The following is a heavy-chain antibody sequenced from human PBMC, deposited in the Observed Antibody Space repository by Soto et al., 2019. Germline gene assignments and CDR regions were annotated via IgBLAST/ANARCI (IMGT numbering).Heavy chain of an antibody. V-gene: IGHV3-66*01. CDR1: GFTVSSNY. CDR2: IYSGGST. Sequence: EVQLVESGGGLVQPGGSLRLSCVVSGFTVSSNYMSWVRQAPGKGLEWVSVIYSGGSTYYADSVKGRFTISRDNSNNTLYLQMNSLRAEDTAVYYCARGGSCYYHYPFEYWGQGTLVTVSS. J-gene: IGHJ4*02. CDR3: ARGGSCYYHYPFEY. D-gene: IGHD3-22*01.